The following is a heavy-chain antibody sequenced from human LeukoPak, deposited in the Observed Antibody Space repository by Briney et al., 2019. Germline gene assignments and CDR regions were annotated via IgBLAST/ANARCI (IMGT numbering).Heavy chain of an antibody. J-gene: IGHJ4*02. CDR1: GYTFTNYF. Sequence: ASVTVSCKASGYTFTNYFMHWVRQAPGQGLEWMGVINPSGGGTTYAQRFQGRVTMTRDTSTSTVHMELSSLRSEDTAVYYCARGQNKCLGHWGQGTLVTVSS. V-gene: IGHV1-46*01. CDR3: ARGQNKCLGH. D-gene: IGHD2/OR15-2a*01. CDR2: INPSGGGT.